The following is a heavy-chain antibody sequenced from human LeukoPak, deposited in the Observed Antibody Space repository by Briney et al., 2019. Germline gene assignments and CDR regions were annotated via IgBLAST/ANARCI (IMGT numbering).Heavy chain of an antibody. J-gene: IGHJ4*02. CDR2: ISSSSSYI. CDR1: GFTFSSYS. CDR3: ARVGYGDYYFDY. Sequence: PGGSLGLSCAASGFTFSSYSMNWVRQAPGKGLEWVSSISSSSSYIYYADSVKGRFTISRDNAKNSLYLQMNSLRAEDTAVYYCARVGYGDYYFDYWGQGTLVTVSS. D-gene: IGHD4-17*01. V-gene: IGHV3-21*01.